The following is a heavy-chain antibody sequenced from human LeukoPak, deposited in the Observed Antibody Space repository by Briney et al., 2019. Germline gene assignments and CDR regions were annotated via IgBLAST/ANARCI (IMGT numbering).Heavy chain of an antibody. J-gene: IGHJ4*02. D-gene: IGHD3-22*01. V-gene: IGHV3-11*01. Sequence: GGSLRLSCAASGFTFSDYYMSWIRQAPGKGQEWVSYISSSGSTIYYADSVKGRFTISRDNAKNSLYLQMNSLRAEDTAVYYCASSRGYYDSPEWGQGTLVTVSS. CDR3: ASSRGYYDSPE. CDR1: GFTFSDYY. CDR2: ISSSGSTI.